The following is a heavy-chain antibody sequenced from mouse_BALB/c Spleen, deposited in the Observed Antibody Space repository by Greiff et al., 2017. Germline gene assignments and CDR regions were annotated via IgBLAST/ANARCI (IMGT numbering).Heavy chain of an antibody. CDR2: INPSNGRT. V-gene: IGHV1S81*02. Sequence: VQLQQPGAELVKPGASVKLSCKASGYTFTSYWMHWVKQRPGQGLEWIGEINPSNGRTNYNEKFKSKATLTVDKSSSTAYMQLSSLTSEDSAVYYCARGEYGNYEAYWGQGTLVTVSA. D-gene: IGHD2-10*02. J-gene: IGHJ3*01. CDR3: ARGEYGNYEAY. CDR1: GYTFTSYW.